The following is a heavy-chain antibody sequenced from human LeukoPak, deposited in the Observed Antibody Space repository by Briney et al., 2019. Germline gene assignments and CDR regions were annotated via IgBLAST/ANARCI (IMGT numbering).Heavy chain of an antibody. CDR3: ARAPRSIGYYGMDV. CDR2: IYYSGST. D-gene: IGHD2-15*01. CDR1: GGSISSYY. Sequence: SETLSLTCTVSGGSISSYYWSWIRQPPGKGLEWIGYIYYSGSTNYNPSLKRRVTISVDTSKNQFSLKLSSVTAADTAVYYCARAPRSIGYYGMDVWGKGTTVTVSS. J-gene: IGHJ6*04. V-gene: IGHV4-59*01.